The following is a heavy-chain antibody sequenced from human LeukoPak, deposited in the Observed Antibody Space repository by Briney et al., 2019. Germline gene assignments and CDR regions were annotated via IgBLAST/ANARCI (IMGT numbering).Heavy chain of an antibody. CDR3: SYDTTGPKDY. J-gene: IGHJ4*02. CDR1: GYTFSNYW. D-gene: IGHD3-22*01. Sequence: GRSLRLSCAASGYTFSNYWMHWVRQAPGKGLVWVSRINTDGSVTTYADSVMGRFTISRDNAKNTLYLQMNSLRAEDTAVYYCSYDTTGPKDYWGQGTLVTVSS. V-gene: IGHV3-74*01. CDR2: INTDGSVT.